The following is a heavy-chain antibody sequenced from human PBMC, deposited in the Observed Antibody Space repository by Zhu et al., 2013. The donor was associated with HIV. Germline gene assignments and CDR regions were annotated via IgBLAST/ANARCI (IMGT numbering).Heavy chain of an antibody. J-gene: IGHJ3*02. V-gene: IGHV1-18*03. CDR1: GYTFTTSG. CDR3: TRGMEGQTMTAFDI. CDR2: ISGYNGNT. D-gene: IGHD1-1*01. Sequence: QVQLVQSGAEVKKPGASVKVSCKASGYTFTTSGISWVRQAPGQGLEWMGWISGYNGNTNYAQKLQGRVTMTTDTSTSTAYMELRSLRSDDLALYYCTRGMEGQTMTAFDIWAPDNGHRLF.